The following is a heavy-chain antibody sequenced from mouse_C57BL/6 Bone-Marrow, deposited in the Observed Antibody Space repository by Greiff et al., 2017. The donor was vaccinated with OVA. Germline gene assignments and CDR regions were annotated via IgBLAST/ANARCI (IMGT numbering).Heavy chain of an antibody. CDR1: GYTFTSYW. Sequence: QVQLKESGAELVKPGASVEMSCKASGYTFTSYWITWVKQRPGQGLEWIGDIYPGSGSTNYNEKFKSKATLTVDTSSSTAYMQLSSLTSEDSAVYYCARGNCNYAMDYWGQGTSVTVSS. CDR3: ARGNCNYAMDY. V-gene: IGHV1-55*01. CDR2: IYPGSGST. D-gene: IGHD2-1*01. J-gene: IGHJ4*01.